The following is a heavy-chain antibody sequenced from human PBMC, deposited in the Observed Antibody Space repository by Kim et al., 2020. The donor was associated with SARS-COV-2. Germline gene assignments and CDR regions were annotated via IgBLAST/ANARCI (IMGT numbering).Heavy chain of an antibody. CDR2: IYYSGST. V-gene: IGHV4-39*01. J-gene: IGHJ1*01. CDR3: ARHGGGGYYDSSGYREFQH. CDR1: GGSISSTTYY. D-gene: IGHD3-22*01. Sequence: SETLSLTCTVSGGSISSTTYYWGWIRQPPGKGLEWIGSIYYSGSTFYNPSLKSRLTISVDTSKNQFSLKLTSVTAADTAVYYCARHGGGGYYDSSGYREFQHWGQGTLVSVSS.